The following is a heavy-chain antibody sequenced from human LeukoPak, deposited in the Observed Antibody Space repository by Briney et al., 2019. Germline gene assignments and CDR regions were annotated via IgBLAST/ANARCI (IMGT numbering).Heavy chain of an antibody. Sequence: SETLSLTCSVSGDSISSSSYYWGWIRQPPGKGLGWVGNIDYSGSTYDNPSLKSRVTISVDTSKNHFSLKLSSVTAADTAVYYCASRGYNYGSGYWGQGTLVTVSS. CDR2: IDYSGST. CDR1: GDSISSSSYY. V-gene: IGHV4-39*02. CDR3: ASRGYNYGSGY. J-gene: IGHJ4*02. D-gene: IGHD5-18*01.